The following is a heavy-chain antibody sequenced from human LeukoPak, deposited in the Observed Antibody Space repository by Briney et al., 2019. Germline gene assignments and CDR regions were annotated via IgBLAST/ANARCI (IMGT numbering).Heavy chain of an antibody. J-gene: IGHJ5*02. D-gene: IGHD6-19*01. Sequence: ASVKVSCKASGYTFTSYGISWVRQAPGQGLEWMGWISAYNGNTNYAQKLQGRVTMTTDTSTSTAYMELRSLRSDDTAVYYCARDSSSAVAGTLWFDPWGRGTLVTVSS. CDR1: GYTFTSYG. CDR2: ISAYNGNT. V-gene: IGHV1-18*01. CDR3: ARDSSSAVAGTLWFDP.